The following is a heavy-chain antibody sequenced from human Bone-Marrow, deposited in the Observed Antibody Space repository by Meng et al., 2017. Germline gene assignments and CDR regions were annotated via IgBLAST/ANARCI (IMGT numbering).Heavy chain of an antibody. CDR2: IYYSGST. Sequence: VAREESGPGLVNPSPTLPLTRTVSGGSISSGGYYWSWIRQHPGKGLEWIGYIYYSGSTYYNPSLKSLVTISVDTSKNQFSLKLSSVTAADTAVYYCARVGYSGSRVTSYYFDYWGQGTLVTVSS. J-gene: IGHJ4*02. V-gene: IGHV4-31*01. D-gene: IGHD1-26*01. CDR3: ARVGYSGSRVTSYYFDY. CDR1: GGSISSGGYY.